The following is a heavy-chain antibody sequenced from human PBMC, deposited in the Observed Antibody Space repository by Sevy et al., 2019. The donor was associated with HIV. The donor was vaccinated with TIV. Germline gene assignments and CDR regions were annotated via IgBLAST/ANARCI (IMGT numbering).Heavy chain of an antibody. Sequence: GKGLEWVSSISSSSSYIYYADSVKGRFTISRDNAKNSLYLQMNSLRAEDTAVYYCARVRPAECSGRHRYWRQGALVTVTS. J-gene: IGHJ4*02. CDR3: ARVRPAECSGRHRY. D-gene: IGHD3-10*02. V-gene: IGHV3-21*01. CDR2: ISSSSSYI.